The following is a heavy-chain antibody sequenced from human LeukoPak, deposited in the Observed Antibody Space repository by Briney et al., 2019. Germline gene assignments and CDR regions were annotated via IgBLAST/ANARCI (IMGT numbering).Heavy chain of an antibody. D-gene: IGHD6-13*01. J-gene: IGHJ5*02. CDR3: ARYWDGYSSPADWFFP. CDR1: GYTFTSYG. V-gene: IGHV1-18*01. Sequence: ASVKVSCKASGYTFTSYGISWVRQAPGQGREGMGWISAYNGNTNYAQKLQGRVPMTTDTSTSTAYMELGSLRSDDTAVYYGARYWDGYSSPADWFFPWGQRTLVTVSS. CDR2: ISAYNGNT.